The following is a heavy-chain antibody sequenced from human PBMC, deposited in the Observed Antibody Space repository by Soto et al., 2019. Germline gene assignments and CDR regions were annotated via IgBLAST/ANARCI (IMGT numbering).Heavy chain of an antibody. CDR1: GFSLSTTGEG. CDR2: IYWNDDK. CDR3: AQVDDVAALFAY. Sequence: QITLKESGPTLVKPTQTLTLTCTFSGFSLSTTGEGVGWIRQPPGKALEWLAVIYWNDDKSYSPSLKSRLTIIKDTSKKQLVLTMMNMAPVDTGTYYCAQVDDVAALFAYLGQGTLVTVSS. J-gene: IGHJ4*02. V-gene: IGHV2-5*01. D-gene: IGHD6-6*01.